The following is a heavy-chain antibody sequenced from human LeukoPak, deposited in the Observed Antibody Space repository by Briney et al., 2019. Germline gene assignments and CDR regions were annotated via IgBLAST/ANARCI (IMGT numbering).Heavy chain of an antibody. CDR3: ARGGGLDV. CDR2: INHNGNVN. J-gene: IGHJ6*02. D-gene: IGHD3-16*01. Sequence: TRGSLRLSCAASGFTFSSYWMSWVRQAPGKGLEWVASINHNGNVNYYVDSVKGRFTISRDNAKNSLYLQMSNLRAEDTAVYFCARGGGLDVWGQGATVTVSS. CDR1: GFTFSSYW. V-gene: IGHV3-7*03.